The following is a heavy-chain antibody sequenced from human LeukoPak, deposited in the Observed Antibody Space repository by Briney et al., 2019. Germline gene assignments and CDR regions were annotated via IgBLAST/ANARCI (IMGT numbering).Heavy chain of an antibody. J-gene: IGHJ4*02. Sequence: ASVKVSCKASGYTFTSYAMHWVRQAPGQRLEWMGWINAGNGNTKYSQKFQGRVTITRDTSASTAYMELSSLRSEDTAVYYCARVREMATIGFDYWGQGTLVTVSS. V-gene: IGHV1-3*01. D-gene: IGHD5-24*01. CDR1: GYTFTSYA. CDR2: INAGNGNT. CDR3: ARVREMATIGFDY.